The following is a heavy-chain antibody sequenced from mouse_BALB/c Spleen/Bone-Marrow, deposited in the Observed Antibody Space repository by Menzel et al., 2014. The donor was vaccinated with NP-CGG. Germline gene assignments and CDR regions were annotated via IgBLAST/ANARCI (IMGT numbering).Heavy chain of an antibody. CDR2: IDPANGNT. D-gene: IGHD2-2*01. J-gene: IGHJ3*01. CDR1: GFNIKDTY. Sequence: EVQLQQSGAELVKPGASVKLSCTASGFNIKDTYMHWVKQRPEQGLEWIGRIDPANGNTKYDPKFQGKATITADTSSNTAYLQLSSLTSEDTAVYYWARNYGYGKSFAYWGQGDLVTVS. V-gene: IGHV14-3*02. CDR3: ARNYGYGKSFAY.